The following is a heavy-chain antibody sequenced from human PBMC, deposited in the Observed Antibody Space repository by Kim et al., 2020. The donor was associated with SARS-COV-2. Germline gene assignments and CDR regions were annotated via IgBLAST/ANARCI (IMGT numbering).Heavy chain of an antibody. V-gene: IGHV3-49*03. CDR3: TWGYYNY. CDR2: IRRKTSGVAT. J-gene: IGHJ4*02. D-gene: IGHD3-22*01. CDR1: GFTFGDYP. Sequence: GGSLRLSCTASGFTFGDYPMSWFRQAPGKGLEWVGFIRRKTSGVATAYAASVKGSFTISRDDTTSIAYLQMDSLKTEGTAVYYCTWGYYNYWGQGTLVTVSS.